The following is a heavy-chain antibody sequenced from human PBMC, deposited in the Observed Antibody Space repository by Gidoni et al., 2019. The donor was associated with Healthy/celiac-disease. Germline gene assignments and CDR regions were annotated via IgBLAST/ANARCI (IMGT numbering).Heavy chain of an antibody. J-gene: IGHJ4*02. V-gene: IGHV3-49*03. D-gene: IGHD4-17*01. CDR1: GFTFGDYA. CDR3: TRDLDYGDYIGYYFDY. CDR2: IRSKAYGGTT. Sequence: EVQLVESGGGLVQPGRSLRLSCTASGFTFGDYAMSWFRQAPGKGLEWVGFIRSKAYGGTTEYAASVKGRFTISRDDSKSIAYLQMNSLKTEDTAVYYCTRDLDYGDYIGYYFDYWGQGTLVTVSS.